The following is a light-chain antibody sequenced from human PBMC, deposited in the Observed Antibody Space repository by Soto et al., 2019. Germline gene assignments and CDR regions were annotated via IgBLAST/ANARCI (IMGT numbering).Light chain of an antibody. CDR1: QGISNY. CDR3: QKYNSAPVA. CDR2: AAS. J-gene: IGKJ1*01. Sequence: NPISPSSSSPSAPLRERGTITFPASQGISNYLAWYQQKPGKVPKLLIYAASTLQSGVPSRFSGSGSGTDFTLTISSLQPEDVATYYCQKYNSAPVAFGQGTKV. V-gene: IGKV1-27*01.